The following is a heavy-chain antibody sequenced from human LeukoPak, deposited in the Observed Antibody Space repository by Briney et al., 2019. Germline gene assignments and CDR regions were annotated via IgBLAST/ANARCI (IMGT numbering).Heavy chain of an antibody. CDR1: GFTFSSYA. D-gene: IGHD3-10*01. CDR2: ISYDGSNK. V-gene: IGHV3-30-3*01. J-gene: IGHJ4*02. CDR3: ARDGLLLWFGELSYFDY. Sequence: GGSLRLSCAASGFTFSSYAMHWVRQAPGKGLEWVAVISYDGSNKYYADSVKGRFTISRDNSKNTLYLQMNSLRAEDTAVYYCARDGLLLWFGELSYFDYWGQGTLVTVSS.